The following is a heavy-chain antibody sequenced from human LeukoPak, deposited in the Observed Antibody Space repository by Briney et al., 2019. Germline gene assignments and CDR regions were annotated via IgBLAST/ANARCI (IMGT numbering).Heavy chain of an antibody. CDR1: GGSISSSSYY. V-gene: IGHV4-39*07. D-gene: IGHD3-10*01. J-gene: IGHJ5*02. Sequence: SETLSLTCTVSGGSISSSSYYWGWIRQPPGKGLEWIGNVYYRGSTYYNPSLKSRVTISVDTSKNHFSLRLSSVTAADTAVYYCARDPITMVRGVPVWFDPWGQGTLVTVSS. CDR3: ARDPITMVRGVPVWFDP. CDR2: VYYRGST.